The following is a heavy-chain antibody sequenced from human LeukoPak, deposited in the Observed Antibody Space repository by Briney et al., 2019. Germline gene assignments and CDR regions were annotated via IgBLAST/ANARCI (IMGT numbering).Heavy chain of an antibody. D-gene: IGHD6-19*01. CDR3: AKYRGGTYNSGPVYFDY. V-gene: IGHV3-23*01. CDR1: GFTFSNYA. Sequence: GGSLRLSCAASGFTFSNYAMSWVRQAPGKGLEWVSSISNSGGSTFYADSVKGRFTISRDGSRNTLYLQMNSLRAEDTAVYYCAKYRGGTYNSGPVYFDYWGQGTLVTVSS. J-gene: IGHJ4*02. CDR2: ISNSGGST.